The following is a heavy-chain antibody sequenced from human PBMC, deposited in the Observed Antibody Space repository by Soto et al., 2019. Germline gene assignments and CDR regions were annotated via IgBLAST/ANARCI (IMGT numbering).Heavy chain of an antibody. Sequence: SVQGSCKASGYTFTSYAMHWVRQAPGQRLEWMGWINAGNGNTKYSQKFQGRVTITRDTSASTAYMKLSSQRCEDTAVDYCERDGGDAYKYALDVWRQG. D-gene: IGHD3-16*01. CDR1: GYTFTSYA. J-gene: IGHJ3*01. V-gene: IGHV1-3*01. CDR3: ERDGGDAYKYALDV. CDR2: INAGNGNT.